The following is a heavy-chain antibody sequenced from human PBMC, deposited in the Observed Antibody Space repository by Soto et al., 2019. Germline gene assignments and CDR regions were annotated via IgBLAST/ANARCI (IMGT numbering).Heavy chain of an antibody. CDR2: IYHSGST. Sequence: WVRQPPGKGLEWIGEIYHSGSTNYNPSLKSRVTISVDKSKNQFSLELSSVTAADTAVYYCARAQGDYYGSGSYWTRAFDIWGQGTMVTVSS. J-gene: IGHJ3*02. CDR3: ARAQGDYYGSGSYWTRAFDI. V-gene: IGHV4-4*02. D-gene: IGHD3-10*01.